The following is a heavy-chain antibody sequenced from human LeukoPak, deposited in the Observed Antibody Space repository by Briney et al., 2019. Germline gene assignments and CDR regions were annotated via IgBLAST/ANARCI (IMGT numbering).Heavy chain of an antibody. D-gene: IGHD3-9*01. CDR3: ARDLFSATGM. V-gene: IGHV3-74*01. J-gene: IGHJ4*02. Sequence: PGGSLTLSCAASGLTFSSSWKYWVRQGPGKGVVCVSRISSDGSSTGYADSVNGRFTISRGNAKNTLNLQVNSLRVEDTAVYYCARDLFSATGMWGQGTLVTVSS. CDR1: GLTFSSSW. CDR2: ISSDGSST.